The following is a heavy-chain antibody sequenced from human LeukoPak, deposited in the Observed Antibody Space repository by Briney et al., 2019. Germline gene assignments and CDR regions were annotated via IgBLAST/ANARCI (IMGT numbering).Heavy chain of an antibody. V-gene: IGHV4-30-2*01. CDR2: IYHSGST. J-gene: IGHJ5*02. CDR3: ARDRSHRLLWFGELLGSGWFDP. D-gene: IGHD3-10*01. CDR1: GGSISSGGYS. Sequence: PSETLSLTCAVSGGSISSGGYSWSWIRQPPGKGLEWIGYIYHSGSTYYNPSLKSRVTMSVDRSKNQFSLKLSSVTAADTAVYYCARDRSHRLLWFGELLGSGWFDPWGQGTLVTVSS.